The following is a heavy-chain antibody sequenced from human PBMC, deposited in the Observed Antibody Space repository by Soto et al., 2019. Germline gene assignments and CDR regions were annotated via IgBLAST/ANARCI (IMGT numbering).Heavy chain of an antibody. CDR1: RFAFNNYA. CDR2: ISGSGGST. D-gene: IGHD3-16*01. Sequence: GGSLRLSCAASRFAFNNYAMNWFRQAPGKGLDWVSSISGSGGSTYYADSVKGRFTISRDNSKNTLYLQMNSLRAEDTAVYYCAKGPLGRLDVWGQGTTVTVSS. J-gene: IGHJ6*02. CDR3: AKGPLGRLDV. V-gene: IGHV3-23*01.